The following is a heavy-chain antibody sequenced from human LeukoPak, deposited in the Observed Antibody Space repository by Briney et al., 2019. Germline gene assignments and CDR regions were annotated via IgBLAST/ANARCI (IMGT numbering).Heavy chain of an antibody. CDR3: ARVRGYCSSTICYRYYFDY. D-gene: IGHD2-2*01. V-gene: IGHV4-38-2*02. Sequence: PSETLSLTCTVSGYSISSGYYWGWIRQPPGKGLEWIGTIYHSGSTFYNPSLKSRVTISVDTSKNQFSLKLTSVTAADTAVYYCARVRGYCSSTICYRYYFDYWGQGTLVTVSS. J-gene: IGHJ4*02. CDR2: IYHSGST. CDR1: GYSISSGYY.